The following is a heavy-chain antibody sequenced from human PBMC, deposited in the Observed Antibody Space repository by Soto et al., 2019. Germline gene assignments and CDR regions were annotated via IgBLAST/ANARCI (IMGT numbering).Heavy chain of an antibody. J-gene: IGHJ1*01. V-gene: IGHV1-69*01. Sequence: QAQLMQSGAEVKEPGSSVKVSCKASGGTFSGYAISWVRQAPGQGLEWLGGIIPIFGITNYAQKFQNRLTIAADESSATVYMDVRSLTSEDSAIYYCARDPRSITGTTSSEDVQHWGQGTLVSVS. CDR1: GGTFSGYA. D-gene: IGHD1-1*01. CDR2: IIPIFGIT. CDR3: ARDPRSITGTTSSEDVQH.